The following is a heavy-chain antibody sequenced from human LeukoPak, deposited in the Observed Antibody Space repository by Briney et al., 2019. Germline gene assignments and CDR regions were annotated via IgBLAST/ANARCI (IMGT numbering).Heavy chain of an antibody. Sequence: PGGSLRLSCAASGFTFSSYSMNWVRQAPGKGLEWVSSISSSSSYIYYADSVKGRFTISRDDAKNSLYLQMNSLRAEDTAVYYCARVTTGRYYYGSGSYYFDYWGQGTLVTVSS. CDR3: ARVTTGRYYYGSGSYYFDY. D-gene: IGHD3-10*01. J-gene: IGHJ4*02. CDR2: ISSSSSYI. V-gene: IGHV3-21*01. CDR1: GFTFSSYS.